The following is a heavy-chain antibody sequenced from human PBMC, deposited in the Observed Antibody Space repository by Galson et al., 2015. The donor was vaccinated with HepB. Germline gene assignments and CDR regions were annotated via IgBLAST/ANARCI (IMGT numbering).Heavy chain of an antibody. J-gene: IGHJ4*02. CDR3: ARDGGIVGASLDFDY. CDR1: GYTFTSYG. Sequence: SVKVSCKASGYTFTSYGISWVRQAPGQGLEWMGWISAYNGNTNYAQKLQGRVTMTTDTSTSTAYMELRSLRSDDTAVYYCARDGGIVGASLDFDYWGQGTLVTVSS. CDR2: ISAYNGNT. D-gene: IGHD1-26*01. V-gene: IGHV1-18*01.